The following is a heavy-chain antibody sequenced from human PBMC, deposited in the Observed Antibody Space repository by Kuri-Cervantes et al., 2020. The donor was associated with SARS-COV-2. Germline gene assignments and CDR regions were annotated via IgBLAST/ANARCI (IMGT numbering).Heavy chain of an antibody. J-gene: IGHJ3*02. CDR3: AKDGDSSGYYADAFDI. Sequence: GGSLRLSCAASGFTFSSYGMHWVRQAPGKGLEWVALIRYDGSNKYYADSVKGRFTISRDNSKNTLYLQMNSLRAEDTAVYYCAKDGDSSGYYADAFDIWGQGTMVTVSS. CDR2: IRYDGSNK. CDR1: GFTFSSYG. D-gene: IGHD3-22*01. V-gene: IGHV3-30*02.